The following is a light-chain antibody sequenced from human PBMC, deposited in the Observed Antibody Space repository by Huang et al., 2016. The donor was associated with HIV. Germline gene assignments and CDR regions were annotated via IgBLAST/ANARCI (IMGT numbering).Light chain of an antibody. V-gene: IGKV1-39*01. CDR2: ATS. J-gene: IGKJ1*01. CDR3: QQTYNTPWT. CDR1: QTISSY. Sequence: DIQMTQSPSSLSASVGDRVTITCRASQTISSYLNWYQQKPGKAPKLLIYATSNLHSGVPSRFSGSGSGTDFTLTISSLQPEDFAAYYCQQTYNTPWTFGQGTKEEIK.